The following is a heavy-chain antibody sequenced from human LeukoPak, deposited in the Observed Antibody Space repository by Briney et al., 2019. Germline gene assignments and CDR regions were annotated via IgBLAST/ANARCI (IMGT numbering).Heavy chain of an antibody. D-gene: IGHD4-23*01. Sequence: ASVKVSCKASGYTFTSYDINWVRQATGQGLEWMGWINPNSGGTNYAQKFQGRVTMTRDTSISTAYMELSRLRSDDTAVYYCARAMGQPTVGPDYWGQGTLVTVSS. CDR3: ARAMGQPTVGPDY. V-gene: IGHV1-2*02. CDR2: INPNSGGT. J-gene: IGHJ4*02. CDR1: GYTFTSYD.